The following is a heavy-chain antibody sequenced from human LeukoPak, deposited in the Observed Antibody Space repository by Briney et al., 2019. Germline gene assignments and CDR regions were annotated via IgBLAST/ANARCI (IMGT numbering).Heavy chain of an antibody. CDR2: INSDGRST. V-gene: IGHV3-74*01. D-gene: IGHD4-17*01. Sequence: GGSLRLYCAASGFTFSSYWMLWLGQAPGKGLMWVSRINSDGRSTSYADSVKGRLTSARDNAKNTLYPQMTSLRAEDTAVYYCARDIDYDVHFDYWGQGTLVTVSS. J-gene: IGHJ4*02. CDR3: ARDIDYDVHFDY. CDR1: GFTFSSYW.